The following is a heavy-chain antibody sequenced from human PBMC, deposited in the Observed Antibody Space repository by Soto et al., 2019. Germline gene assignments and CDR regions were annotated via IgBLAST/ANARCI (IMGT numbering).Heavy chain of an antibody. CDR1: GFTFSNYN. D-gene: IGHD6-19*01. Sequence: PGGSLRLSCAASGFTFSNYNMNWVRQAPGKGLEWVSSISGSTTYIYYADSVKGRFTISRDNAKNSLYLQMNSLRAEDTAVYYCARNKKQWLAVLDYWGQGTLVTVSS. V-gene: IGHV3-21*01. J-gene: IGHJ4*02. CDR3: ARNKKQWLAVLDY. CDR2: ISGSTTYI.